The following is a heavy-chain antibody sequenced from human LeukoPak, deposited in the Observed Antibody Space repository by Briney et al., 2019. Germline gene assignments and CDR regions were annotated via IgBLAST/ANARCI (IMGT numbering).Heavy chain of an antibody. V-gene: IGHV1-69*06. Sequence: ASVKVSCKASGGTFSSYAISWARQAPGQGLEWMGGIIPSFGTANYAQKFQGRVTITADKSTTTAYMELSSLRSEDTAVYYCARGASDDYVWGSYRSFDYWGQGTLVTVSS. CDR3: ARGASDDYVWGSYRSFDY. J-gene: IGHJ4*02. CDR1: GGTFSSYA. CDR2: IIPSFGTA. D-gene: IGHD3-16*02.